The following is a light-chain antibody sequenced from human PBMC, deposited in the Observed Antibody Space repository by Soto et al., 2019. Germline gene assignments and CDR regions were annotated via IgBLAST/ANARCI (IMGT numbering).Light chain of an antibody. Sequence: EIVMTQSPATLSVSPGESATLSCRASQSVSSNLAWYHQKPGQAPRLLIYGASTRATSIPDRFSGSGSGTEFTLTISDLQSEDFAVYYCQQYNNWPPWTFGQGTKVEIK. CDR2: GAS. J-gene: IGKJ1*01. CDR3: QQYNNWPPWT. V-gene: IGKV3-15*01. CDR1: QSVSSN.